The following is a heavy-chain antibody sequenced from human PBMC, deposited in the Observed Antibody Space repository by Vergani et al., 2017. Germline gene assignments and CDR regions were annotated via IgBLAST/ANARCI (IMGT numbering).Heavy chain of an antibody. CDR2: INPSGGHT. V-gene: IGHV1-46*03. Sequence: QVQVVQSGAEVKKSGASVKVSCKTSGYTFSNYYMHWVRQAPGQGLEWMGIINPSGGHTNYAQKFQGSVTMTRDTSTSTVYMELSSLRSEDTAIYYCASGDYGILTGYRYWGQGTLVTVSA. CDR1: GYTFSNYY. J-gene: IGHJ4*02. CDR3: ASGDYGILTGYRY. D-gene: IGHD3-9*01.